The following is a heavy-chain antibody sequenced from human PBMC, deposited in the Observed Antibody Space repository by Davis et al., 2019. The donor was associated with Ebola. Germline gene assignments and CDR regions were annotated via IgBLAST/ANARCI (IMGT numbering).Heavy chain of an antibody. CDR2: ISYDGSNK. V-gene: IGHV3-30*03. J-gene: IGHJ5*02. Sequence: GESLKISCAASGFTFSSYGMHWVRQAPGKGLEWVAVISYDGSNKYYADSVKGRFTISRDNSKNKLYLQMNSLRAEDTAVYYCARDLGWLRVGWFDHWGQGTLVTVSS. CDR1: GFTFSSYG. D-gene: IGHD5-12*01. CDR3: ARDLGWLRVGWFDH.